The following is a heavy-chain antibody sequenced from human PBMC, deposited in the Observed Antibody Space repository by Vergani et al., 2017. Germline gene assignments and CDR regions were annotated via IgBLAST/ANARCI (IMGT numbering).Heavy chain of an antibody. D-gene: IGHD4/OR15-4a*01. CDR3: ARDYRGNFFDH. CDR2: IEWDDEQ. CDR1: GFSLTTSAMR. J-gene: IGHJ4*02. Sequence: QVTLKESGPALVKPTQTLTLTCTFSGFSLTTSAMRVSWIRHPPGRALEWLARIEWDDEQFYNTSLKDRLSISKDTSKSQVVLTLTNMDPLDTATGYCARDYRGNFFDHWGQGTRVTVTS. V-gene: IGHV2-70*04.